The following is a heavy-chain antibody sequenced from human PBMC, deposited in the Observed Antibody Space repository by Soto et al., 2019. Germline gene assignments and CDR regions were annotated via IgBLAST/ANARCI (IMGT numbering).Heavy chain of an antibody. Sequence: QEILVQSGAEVRKPGSSVKISCQTSGGDFKNFAINWLRQAPGQGPEWLGSVNPLFSATYYSPEVQDRLTIIAHKSTGTSYMELRSLRFDDAATYYCPRYSIAVIAAQGHFYAMDVWGQGTTVTVSS. J-gene: IGHJ6*02. CDR3: PRYSIAVIAAQGHFYAMDV. V-gene: IGHV1-69*06. D-gene: IGHD2-21*01. CDR2: VNPLFSAT. CDR1: GGDFKNFA.